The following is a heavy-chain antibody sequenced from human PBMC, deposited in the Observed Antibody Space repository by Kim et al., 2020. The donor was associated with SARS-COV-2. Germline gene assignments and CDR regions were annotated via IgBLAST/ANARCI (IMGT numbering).Heavy chain of an antibody. V-gene: IGHV4-39*01. Sequence: TNDSPTLKSRVTISVDTSKNQFSLKLGSVTAADTAVYYCARVVVITPDFDYWGQGTLVTVSS. D-gene: IGHD3-22*01. CDR2: T. CDR3: ARVVVITPDFDY. J-gene: IGHJ4*02.